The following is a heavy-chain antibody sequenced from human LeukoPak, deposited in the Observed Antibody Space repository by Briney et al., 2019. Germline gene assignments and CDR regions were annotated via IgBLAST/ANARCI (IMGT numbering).Heavy chain of an antibody. V-gene: IGHV3-48*03. J-gene: IGHJ4*02. CDR2: ISSSGGTI. D-gene: IGHD1-14*01. Sequence: GGSLRLSCAASGFTFRSSEMKWMRQAPGKGLEWVSYISSSGGTIYYADSVKGRFTISRDNAKNSLYLQMSSLRAEDTAVYYCARDLTGPFDYWGQGTLVTVSS. CDR3: ARDLTGPFDY. CDR1: GFTFRSSE.